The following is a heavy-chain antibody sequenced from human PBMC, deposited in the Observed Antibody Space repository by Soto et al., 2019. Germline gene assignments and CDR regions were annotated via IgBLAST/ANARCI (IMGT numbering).Heavy chain of an antibody. CDR2: ITPVFGSA. CDR3: AGSLEGTTVTNWFDP. J-gene: IGHJ5*02. D-gene: IGHD4-17*01. CDR1: ADTFNSYS. V-gene: IGHV1-69*01. Sequence: QVQLVQSGAEVKKPGSSVKVSCKASADTFNSYSLSWLRQAPGQRLEWMGGITPVFGSADYAQTFEDRLTITADVSTSTIYMELSSLRSDDTAVYYCAGSLEGTTVTNWFDPWGQGALVTVSS.